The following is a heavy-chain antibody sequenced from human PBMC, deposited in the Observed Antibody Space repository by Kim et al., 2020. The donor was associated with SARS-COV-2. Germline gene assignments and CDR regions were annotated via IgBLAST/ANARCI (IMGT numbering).Heavy chain of an antibody. J-gene: IGHJ4*02. CDR2: ITTDGIT. CDR1: GLTFSNYV. V-gene: IGHV3-23*01. D-gene: IGHD5-12*01. CDR3: ARGVAY. Sequence: GGSLRFSCAASGLTFSNYVVAWVRQAPGKGLEWVSGITTDGITSYIDSVKGRFTISRDNSKNTMYLQMNNLRGEDTALYFCARGVAYWGRGTLVTVSP.